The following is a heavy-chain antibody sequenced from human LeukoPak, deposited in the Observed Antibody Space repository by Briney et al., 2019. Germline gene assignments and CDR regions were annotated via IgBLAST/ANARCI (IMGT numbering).Heavy chain of an antibody. J-gene: IGHJ3*02. Sequence: GGSLRLSCAASGFTFSSYGMHWVRQAPGKGLEWVAFIRYDGSNKYYADSVKGRFTISRDNSKNTLYLQMNSLRAEDTAVYYCAKDLAAAAYDAFDIWGQGTMVTVSS. CDR2: IRYDGSNK. CDR3: AKDLAAAAYDAFDI. D-gene: IGHD2-15*01. V-gene: IGHV3-30*02. CDR1: GFTFSSYG.